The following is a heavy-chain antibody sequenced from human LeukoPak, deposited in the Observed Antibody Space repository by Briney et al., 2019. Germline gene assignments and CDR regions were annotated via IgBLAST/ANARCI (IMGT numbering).Heavy chain of an antibody. Sequence: GGSLRLSCAASGFTFSDYYMSWIRQAPGKGLEWVSYISSSGSTIYYADSVKGRFTISRDNAKNSLYLQMNSLRAEDTAVYYCARDPPSGSYYSGAFDIWGPGTMANVSS. V-gene: IGHV3-11*01. CDR1: GFTFSDYY. D-gene: IGHD1-26*01. CDR2: ISSSGSTI. CDR3: ARDPPSGSYYSGAFDI. J-gene: IGHJ3*02.